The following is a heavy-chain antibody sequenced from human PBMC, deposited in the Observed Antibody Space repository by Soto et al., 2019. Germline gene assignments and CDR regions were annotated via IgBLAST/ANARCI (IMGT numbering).Heavy chain of an antibody. V-gene: IGHV4-34*01. CDR1: GGSFSGHS. D-gene: IGHD3-22*01. Sequence: PSAPLSLPCAVYGGSFSGHSWTWIRQSPGKGLEWIGDINHSGRVNYSPSLKSRVTISLDTSKNQFSLTLSAVTAADTAMYYCSTRAYDTNGYYRFDPWGQGTRVTVS. J-gene: IGHJ5*01. CDR3: STRAYDTNGYYRFDP. CDR2: INHSGRV.